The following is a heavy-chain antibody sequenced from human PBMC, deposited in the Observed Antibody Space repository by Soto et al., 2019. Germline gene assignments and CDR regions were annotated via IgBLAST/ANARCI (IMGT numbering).Heavy chain of an antibody. CDR2: IYWDGDK. V-gene: IGHV2-5*02. J-gene: IGHJ6*02. Sequence: SGPTLVNPTQPLTLTCTFSGFSLSTSGVGVVWIRQPPGKALEWLALIYWDGDKRYSPSLQSRLTITKDSSKNQVVLTMTNMDPVDTATYYCTHRVHCNYCLDVWGQGTTVTVSS. CDR3: THRVHCNYCLDV. CDR1: GFSLSTSGVG. D-gene: IGHD2-21*02.